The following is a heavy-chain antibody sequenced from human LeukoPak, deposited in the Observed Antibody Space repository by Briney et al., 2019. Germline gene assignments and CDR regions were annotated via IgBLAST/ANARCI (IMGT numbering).Heavy chain of an antibody. CDR2: INHSGST. CDR1: GGSFSGYY. J-gene: IGHJ4*02. Sequence: SETLSLTCAVYGGSFSGYYWSWIRQPPGKGLEWIGEINHSGSTNYNPSLKSRVTISVDTSKNQFSLKLSSVTAADTAVYYCAREEDSSSWGYIDYWGQGTLVTVSS. CDR3: AREEDSSSWGYIDY. V-gene: IGHV4-34*01. D-gene: IGHD6-13*01.